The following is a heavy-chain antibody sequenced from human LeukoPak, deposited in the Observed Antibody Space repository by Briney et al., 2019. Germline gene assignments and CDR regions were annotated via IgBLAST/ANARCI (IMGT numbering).Heavy chain of an antibody. CDR1: GGSISSTSYY. CDR3: ARYSTGNPFDY. J-gene: IGHJ4*02. CDR2: VYYSGST. Sequence: SETLSLTCAVSGGSISSTSYYWAWIRQPPGKGLEWIGSVYYSGSTYYNPSLKSRVTISVDTSKKQFSLKLSSVTAADTAVYYCARYSTGNPFDYWGQGTLVTVSS. V-gene: IGHV4-39*01. D-gene: IGHD1-1*01.